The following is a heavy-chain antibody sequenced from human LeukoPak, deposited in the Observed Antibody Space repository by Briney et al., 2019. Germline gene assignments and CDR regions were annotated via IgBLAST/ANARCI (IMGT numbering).Heavy chain of an antibody. D-gene: IGHD4-17*01. Sequence: GGSLRLSCAASGFTFSSYGVHWVRQAPGKGLEWVAVIWYDGSNKYYADSVKGRFTISGDNSKNTLYLQMNSLRAEDTAVYYCARETPSLYGDYYYGMDVWGQGTTVTVSS. J-gene: IGHJ6*02. CDR3: ARETPSLYGDYYYGMDV. CDR1: GFTFSSYG. CDR2: IWYDGSNK. V-gene: IGHV3-33*01.